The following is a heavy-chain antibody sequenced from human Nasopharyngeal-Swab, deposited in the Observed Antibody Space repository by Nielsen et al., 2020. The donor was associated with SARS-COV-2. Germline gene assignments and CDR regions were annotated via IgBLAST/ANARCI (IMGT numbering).Heavy chain of an antibody. CDR2: ISSSSSYI. D-gene: IGHD3-16*01. CDR1: GFTFNSYS. J-gene: IGHJ3*02. CDR3: ARASMGGAFDI. Sequence: GESLKISCAASGFTFNSYSMNWVRQAPGKGLEWVSSISSSSSYIYYADSVKGRFTISRDNAKNSLYLQMNSLRAEDTAVYYCARASMGGAFDIWGQGTMVTVSS. V-gene: IGHV3-21*01.